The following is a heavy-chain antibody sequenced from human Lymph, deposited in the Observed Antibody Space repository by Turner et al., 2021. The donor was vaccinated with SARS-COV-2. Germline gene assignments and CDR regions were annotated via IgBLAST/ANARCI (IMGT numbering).Heavy chain of an antibody. Sequence: EVQLVESGGGLVKPGGSLRLSCAASGFTFSSYSMNWVRQAPGKGLEWVSSITFTSSYIYYADSVKGRFTISRDNAKNPLYLQMNSLRAEDTAVYYCARGPPDFPYYFDYWGQGTLVTVSS. V-gene: IGHV3-21*01. D-gene: IGHD2-21*02. CDR3: ARGPPDFPYYFDY. CDR1: GFTFSSYS. J-gene: IGHJ4*02. CDR2: ITFTSSYI.